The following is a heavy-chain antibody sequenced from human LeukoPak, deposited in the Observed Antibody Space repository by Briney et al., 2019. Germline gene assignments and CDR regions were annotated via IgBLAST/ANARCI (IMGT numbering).Heavy chain of an antibody. V-gene: IGHV4-4*07. CDR3: ARGIYGDYGLGY. CDR1: GDSISSYY. D-gene: IGHD4-17*01. Sequence: SETLSLTCSVSGDSISSYYWSWIRQPARKGLEWLGRIYTSGSTNYNPSLESRVTMSIDTSKNEFSLKLTSVTAADTAVYLCARGIYGDYGLGYWGQGTLVTVSS. J-gene: IGHJ4*02. CDR2: IYTSGST.